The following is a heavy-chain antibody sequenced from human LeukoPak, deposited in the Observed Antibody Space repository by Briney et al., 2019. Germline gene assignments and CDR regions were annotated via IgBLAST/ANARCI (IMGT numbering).Heavy chain of an antibody. J-gene: IGHJ4*02. CDR1: GYTFTSYD. V-gene: IGHV1-8*01. Sequence: GASVKVSCKASGYTFTSYDINWVRQATGQGLEWMGWMNPNSGNTGYAQKFQGRVTMTRNTSISTAYMELSSLRSEDTAVYYCARVEMVRGVDDYWGQGTLVTVSS. CDR3: ARVEMVRGVDDY. D-gene: IGHD3-10*01. CDR2: MNPNSGNT.